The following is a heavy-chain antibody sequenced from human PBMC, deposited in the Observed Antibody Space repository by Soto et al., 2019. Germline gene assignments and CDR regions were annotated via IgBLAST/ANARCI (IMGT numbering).Heavy chain of an antibody. CDR3: ARDYPGDGIDY. Sequence: GGSLRLSCAASGFTFSSYGMHWVRQAPGKGLEWVAVIWYDGSNYYYADSVKGRFTISRDNSKNTLYLQLNSLRAEDTAVYYCARDYPGDGIDYWGQGTLVTVSS. CDR1: GFTFSSYG. J-gene: IGHJ4*02. D-gene: IGHD7-27*01. CDR2: IWYDGSNY. V-gene: IGHV3-33*01.